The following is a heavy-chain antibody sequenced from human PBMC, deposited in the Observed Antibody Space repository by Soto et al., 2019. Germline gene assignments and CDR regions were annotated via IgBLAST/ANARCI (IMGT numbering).Heavy chain of an antibody. Sequence: EVQLVESGGGLVQPGGSLRLSCVGSGFTFSSYWMHWVRQAPVKGLVWVSRLNGAGSSISYADSGKGRFTISRDNARHTLYRQMNSLRVEDTAVYYCARASVPGRYWGQGTLVSVSS. CDR1: GFTFSSYW. CDR3: ARASVPGRY. V-gene: IGHV3-74*01. J-gene: IGHJ4*02. D-gene: IGHD1-1*01. CDR2: LNGAGSSI.